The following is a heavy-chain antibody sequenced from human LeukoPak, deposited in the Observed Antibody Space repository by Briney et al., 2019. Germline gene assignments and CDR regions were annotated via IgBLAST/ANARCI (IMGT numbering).Heavy chain of an antibody. Sequence: PSETLSLTCTVSGGSISSSSYYWGWIRQPPGKGLEWIGSIYYSGSTYYNPSLKSRVTISVDTSKNQFSLKLSSVTAADTAVYYCARERYIVVVPAAIWFDPWGQGTLVTVSS. V-gene: IGHV4-39*07. CDR2: IYYSGST. D-gene: IGHD2-2*01. CDR3: ARERYIVVVPAAIWFDP. CDR1: GGSISSSSYY. J-gene: IGHJ5*02.